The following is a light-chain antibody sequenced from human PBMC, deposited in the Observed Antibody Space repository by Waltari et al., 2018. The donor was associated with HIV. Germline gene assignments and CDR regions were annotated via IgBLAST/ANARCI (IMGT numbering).Light chain of an antibody. CDR1: RLRRYY. CDR2: GND. J-gene: IGLJ1*01. V-gene: IGLV3-19*01. Sequence: SSELTQDPAVSVALGQTVMITCQGDRLRRYYASWYQQKPGQAPLLVVYGNDKRPSGIPDRFSGSSSGNTASLTITGAQAEDEADYYCNSRDSSGHHLVFATGTTVTVL. CDR3: NSRDSSGHHLV.